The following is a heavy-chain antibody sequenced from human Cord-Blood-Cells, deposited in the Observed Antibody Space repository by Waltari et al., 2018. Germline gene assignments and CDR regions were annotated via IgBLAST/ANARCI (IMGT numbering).Heavy chain of an antibody. CDR2: INHSGST. D-gene: IGHD6-13*01. CDR3: ARSPGSWYYFDY. V-gene: IGHV4-34*01. Sequence: QVQLQQWGAGLLKPSETLSLTCAVYGGSFSGYYWSWTRQPPGKGLEWIGEINHSGSTNYNPSLKSRVTISVDTSKNQFSLKLSSVTAADTAVYYCARSPGSWYYFDYWGQGTLVTVSS. J-gene: IGHJ4*02. CDR1: GGSFSGYY.